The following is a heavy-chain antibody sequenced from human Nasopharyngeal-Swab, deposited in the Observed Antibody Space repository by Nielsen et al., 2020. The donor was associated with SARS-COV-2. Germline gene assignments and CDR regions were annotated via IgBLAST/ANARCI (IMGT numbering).Heavy chain of an antibody. D-gene: IGHD3-16*01. Sequence: ESLKISCAASGFTFNSYSMNWVRQAPGKGLEWVSSISSSSSYIYYADSVKGRFTISRDNAKNSLYLQMNSLRAEDTAVYYCASERSSRLGEGTFDYWGQGTLVTVSS. CDR3: ASERSSRLGEGTFDY. CDR2: ISSSSSYI. CDR1: GFTFNSYS. V-gene: IGHV3-21*01. J-gene: IGHJ4*02.